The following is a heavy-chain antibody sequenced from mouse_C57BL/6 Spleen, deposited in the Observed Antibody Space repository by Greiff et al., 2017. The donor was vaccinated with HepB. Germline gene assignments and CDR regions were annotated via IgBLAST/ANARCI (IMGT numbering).Heavy chain of an antibody. CDR3: ASGYGSSNVEGFDY. D-gene: IGHD1-1*01. CDR2: IDPSDSYT. J-gene: IGHJ2*01. Sequence: QVQLQQPGAELVKPGASVKLSCKASGYTFTSYWMQWVKQRPGQGLEWIGEIDPSDSYTNYNKKFKGNATLTVDTSSSPAYMQLSSLTSEDSAVYYCASGYGSSNVEGFDYWGQGTTLTVSS. V-gene: IGHV1-50*01. CDR1: GYTFTSYW.